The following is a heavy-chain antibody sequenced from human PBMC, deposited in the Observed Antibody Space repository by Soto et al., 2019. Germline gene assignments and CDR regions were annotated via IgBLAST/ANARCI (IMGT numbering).Heavy chain of an antibody. CDR1: GFSFSDYE. V-gene: IGHV3-48*03. CDR2: ISRGGSTT. CDR3: ARDRAAGGY. D-gene: IGHD6-13*01. J-gene: IGHJ4*02. Sequence: EVQLVESGGGLAQPGGSLRLSCVASGFSFSDYEMNWVRQAPGKGLEWVAYISRGGSTTHYADSVRGRFTVSRDNARKSLYLQMNTLSVGYTALYYCARDRAAGGYWGQGTLVTVSS.